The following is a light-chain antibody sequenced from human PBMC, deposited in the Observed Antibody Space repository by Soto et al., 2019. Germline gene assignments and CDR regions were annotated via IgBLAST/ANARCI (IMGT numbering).Light chain of an antibody. Sequence: EVVLTQSPATLSVSPGDRATLSCRASQDIGSAVAWYHQRSGQAPRLLIFDASIRVPTTPARFSGSVSGTEFTLTISSLESEDFDVYFCQQYGDRHRTLGQGTKVDIK. CDR1: QDIGSA. CDR3: QQYGDRHRT. V-gene: IGKV3-15*01. CDR2: DAS. J-gene: IGKJ1*01.